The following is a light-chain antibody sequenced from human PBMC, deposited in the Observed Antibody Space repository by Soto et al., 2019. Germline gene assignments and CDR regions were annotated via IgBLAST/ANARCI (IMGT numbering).Light chain of an antibody. CDR3: QQYNNWTRT. V-gene: IGKV3-15*01. CDR2: GAS. Sequence: EIVMTQSPATLSVSPGERATLSCRASQSVSSNLDWYQQKPGQAPRLLIYGASTRATGIPARFSGSGSGTEFTLTISSLQSEDFAVYYCQQYNNWTRTFGQGTKLEIK. J-gene: IGKJ2*01. CDR1: QSVSSN.